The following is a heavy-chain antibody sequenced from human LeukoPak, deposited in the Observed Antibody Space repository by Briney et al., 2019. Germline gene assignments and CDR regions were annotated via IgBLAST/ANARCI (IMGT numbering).Heavy chain of an antibody. D-gene: IGHD3-9*01. V-gene: IGHV3-21*01. J-gene: IGHJ4*02. CDR2: ISSSSSYI. CDR3: ARDYDILTGSMIFDY. CDR1: GFTFSSYS. Sequence: PGGSLRLSCAASGFTFSSYSMNWVRQAPGMGLEWVSSISSSSSYIYYADSVKGRFTISRDNAKNSLYLQMNSLRAEDTAVYYCARDYDILTGSMIFDYWGQGTLVTVSS.